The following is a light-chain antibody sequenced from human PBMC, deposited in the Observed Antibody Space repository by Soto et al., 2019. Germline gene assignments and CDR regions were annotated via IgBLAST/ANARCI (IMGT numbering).Light chain of an antibody. CDR1: HSVSSGY. Sequence: IVVTVAPGNLSLFGGERASLSCRASHSVSSGYLAWYQQKAGQAPRLLIFGASSRATGIPDRFSGRGSGTAFTLTISGREPDDFAVYYCHQYASSPQTFGQGTKVDIK. CDR3: HQYASSPQT. V-gene: IGKV3-20*01. CDR2: GAS. J-gene: IGKJ1*01.